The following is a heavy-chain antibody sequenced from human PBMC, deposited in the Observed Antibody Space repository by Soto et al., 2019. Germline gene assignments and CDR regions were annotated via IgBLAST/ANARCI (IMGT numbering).Heavy chain of an antibody. D-gene: IGHD6-6*01. CDR3: AKDGLDQARAGPFDY. CDR1: GFTFSSYA. J-gene: IGHJ4*02. CDR2: ISGSGGST. V-gene: IGHV3-23*01. Sequence: GGSLRLSCAAFGFTFSSYAMSWVRQAPGKGLEWVSAISGSGGSTYYADSVKGRFTISRDNSKNTLYLQMNSLRAEDTAVYYCAKDGLDQARAGPFDYWGQGTLVTVSS.